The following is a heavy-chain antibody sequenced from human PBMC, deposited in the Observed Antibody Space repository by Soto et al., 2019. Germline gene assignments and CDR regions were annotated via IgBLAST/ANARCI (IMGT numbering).Heavy chain of an antibody. V-gene: IGHV1-8*01. Sequence: QVHLVQYGAEVKKPGASVKVSCKASGYTFTNYDIDWVRQATGQGPEWMGWMNPNSGNTGFAQKFQGRVTLTRNTSIDAAYMELSSLTSEDTAVYYCARGAAYYSFWSGYDDYWGQGTLVTVSS. CDR3: ARGAAYYSFWSGYDDY. D-gene: IGHD3-3*01. CDR1: GYTFTNYD. J-gene: IGHJ4*02. CDR2: MNPNSGNT.